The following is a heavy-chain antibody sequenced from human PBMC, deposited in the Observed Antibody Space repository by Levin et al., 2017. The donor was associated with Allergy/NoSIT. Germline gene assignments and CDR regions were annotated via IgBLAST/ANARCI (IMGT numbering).Heavy chain of an antibody. D-gene: IGHD1-20*01. V-gene: IGHV1-8*01. J-gene: IGHJ4*02. CDR2: MNPNSGNT. CDR1: GYTFTSYD. CDR3: ARGEFITPGMLYYFDY. Sequence: GASVKVSCKASGYTFTSYDINWVRQATGQGLEWMGWMNPNSGNTGYAQKFQGRVTMTRNTSISTAYMELSSLRSEDTAVYYCARGEFITPGMLYYFDYWGQGTLVTVSS.